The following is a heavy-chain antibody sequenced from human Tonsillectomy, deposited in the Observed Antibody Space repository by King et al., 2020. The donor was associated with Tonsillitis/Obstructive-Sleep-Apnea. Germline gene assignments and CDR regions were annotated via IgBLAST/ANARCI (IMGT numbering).Heavy chain of an antibody. J-gene: IGHJ5*02. V-gene: IGHV7-4-1*02. CDR2: INTNTGNP. D-gene: IGHD2-2*01. Sequence: VQLVESGSELKKPGASVKVSCKASGYTFTSYAMNWVRQAPGQGLEWMGWINTNTGNPTYAQGFTGRFFFSLDTSVSTAYLQISSLKAEDTAVYYCASLIPDVVPAATYSYNWFDPWGQGTLVTVSS. CDR3: ASLIPDVVPAATYSYNWFDP. CDR1: GYTFTSYA.